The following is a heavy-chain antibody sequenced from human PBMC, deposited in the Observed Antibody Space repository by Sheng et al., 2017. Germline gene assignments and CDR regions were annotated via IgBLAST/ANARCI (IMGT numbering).Heavy chain of an antibody. D-gene: IGHD3-3*01. J-gene: IGHJ6*03. Sequence: QVQLVQSGAEVKKPGASVKVSCKASGYTFTSYGISWVRQAPGQGLEWMGWISAYNGNTNYAQKLQGRVTMTTDTSTSTAYMELRSLRSDDTAVYYCARDPRLRFLESAGDYYYYMDVWGQGTTVTVSS. CDR1: GYTFTSYG. CDR2: ISAYNGNT. CDR3: ARDPRLRFLESAGDYYYYMDV. V-gene: IGHV1-18*01.